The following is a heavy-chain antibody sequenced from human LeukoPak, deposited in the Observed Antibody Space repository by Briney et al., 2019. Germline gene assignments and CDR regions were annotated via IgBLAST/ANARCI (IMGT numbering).Heavy chain of an antibody. CDR3: ARDRDSSGYSAFDI. CDR2: IYTSGST. J-gene: IGHJ3*02. CDR1: GGSISSYY. Sequence: SETLSLTCTVSGGSISSYYWSWIRQPAGKGLEWIGRIYTSGSTNYNPSLKSRVTMSVDTSKNQFSLKLSSVTAADTAVYYCARDRDSSGYSAFDIWGQGTMVTVSS. V-gene: IGHV4-4*07. D-gene: IGHD3-22*01.